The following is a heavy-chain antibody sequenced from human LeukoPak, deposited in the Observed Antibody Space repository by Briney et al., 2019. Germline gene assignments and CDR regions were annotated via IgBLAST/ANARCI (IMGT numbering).Heavy chain of an antibody. D-gene: IGHD3-22*01. J-gene: IGHJ6*02. V-gene: IGHV3-48*02. CDR1: GFTFSSYS. CDR2: ISSSSSTI. CDR3: AREWSALHDSSGYYWNYYYYYGMDV. Sequence: PGGSLRLSCAASGFTFSSYSMNWVRQAPGKGLEWVSYISSSSSTIYYADSVKGRFTISRDNPKNSLYLQMNSLRDEDTAVYYCAREWSALHDSSGYYWNYYYYYGMDVWGQGTTVTVSS.